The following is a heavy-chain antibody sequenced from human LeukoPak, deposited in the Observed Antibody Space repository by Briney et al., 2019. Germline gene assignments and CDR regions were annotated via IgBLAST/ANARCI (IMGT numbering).Heavy chain of an antibody. V-gene: IGHV1-46*01. Sequence: ASVKVSFKASGYTFTTFGISWVRQVPGQGLEWMGIINPSGDITSYAQKFQGRVTMTRDTSTSTDYMELSSLRSEDTAVYYCARDYSSSWPRRYFDYWGQGTLVTVSS. CDR1: GYTFTTFG. CDR3: ARDYSSSWPRRYFDY. D-gene: IGHD6-13*01. J-gene: IGHJ4*02. CDR2: INPSGDIT.